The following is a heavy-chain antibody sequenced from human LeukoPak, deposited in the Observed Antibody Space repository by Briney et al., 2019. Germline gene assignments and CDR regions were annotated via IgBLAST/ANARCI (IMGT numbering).Heavy chain of an antibody. CDR1: GGSISSSSYY. J-gene: IGHJ5*02. Sequence: SETLSLTCTVSGGSISSSSYYWGWIRQPPGKGLEWNGSIYYSGSTYHNPSLKSRVTISVDTSKNQFSLKLSSVTAADTAVYYCARITRVLLWFGEFHNWFDPWGQGTLVTVSS. CDR3: ARITRVLLWFGEFHNWFDP. V-gene: IGHV4-39*01. D-gene: IGHD3-10*01. CDR2: IYYSGST.